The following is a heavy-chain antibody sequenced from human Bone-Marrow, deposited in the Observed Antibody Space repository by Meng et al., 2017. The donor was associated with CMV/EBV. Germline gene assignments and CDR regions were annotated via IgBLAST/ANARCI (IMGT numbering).Heavy chain of an antibody. V-gene: IGHV3-NL1*01. D-gene: IGHD3-3*01. CDR3: AKGGFWSGNFDY. Sequence: GESLKISCAASGFTFTTYVMHWVRQAPGKGLEWVSVIYSGGSSTYYADSVKGRFTISRDNSKNTLYLQMNSLRAEDTAVYYCAKGGFWSGNFDYWGQGTLVTVSS. CDR1: GFTFTTYV. J-gene: IGHJ4*02. CDR2: IYSGGSST.